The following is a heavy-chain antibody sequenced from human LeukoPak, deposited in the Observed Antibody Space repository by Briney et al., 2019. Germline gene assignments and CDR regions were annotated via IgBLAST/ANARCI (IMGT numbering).Heavy chain of an antibody. V-gene: IGHV3-7*01. Sequence: GGSLRLSCAASGFTFSSYWMSWVRQAPGKGLEWVANIKQDGSEKYYVDSVKGRFTISRDNAKNTLYLQMNSLRAEDTAVYYCARELYDYVWGSYRAHDAFDIWGQGTMVTVSS. CDR1: GFTFSSYW. D-gene: IGHD3-16*02. CDR2: IKQDGSEK. CDR3: ARELYDYVWGSYRAHDAFDI. J-gene: IGHJ3*02.